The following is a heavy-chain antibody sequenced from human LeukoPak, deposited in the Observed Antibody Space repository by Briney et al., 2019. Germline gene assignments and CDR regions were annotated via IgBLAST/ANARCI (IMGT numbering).Heavy chain of an antibody. J-gene: IGHJ4*02. V-gene: IGHV5-51*01. Sequence: GESLKISCKASGYTFTDFWIGWVRQTPGKGLEWMGIIYPGDSDTRYSPSFEGQVTISADKSIATAYLQWSSPKASDTATYFCARVTPIKIFDYWGQGSLVTVSS. CDR3: ARVTPIKIFDY. D-gene: IGHD2-21*02. CDR1: GYTFTDFW. CDR2: IYPGDSDT.